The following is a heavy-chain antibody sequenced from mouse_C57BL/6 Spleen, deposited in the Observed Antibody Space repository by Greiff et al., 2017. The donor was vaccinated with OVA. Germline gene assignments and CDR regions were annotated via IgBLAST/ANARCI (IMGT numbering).Heavy chain of an antibody. CDR1: GFTFSSYG. V-gene: IGHV5-6*02. D-gene: IGHD1-1*01. Sequence: DVKLVESGGDLVKPGGSLKLSCAASGFTFSSYGMSWVRQTPDKRLEWVATISSGGSYTYYPDSVKGRFTISRDNAKNTLYLQMSSLKSEDTAMYYCAREGSTVVYFDYWGQGTTLTVSS. CDR3: AREGSTVVYFDY. CDR2: ISSGGSYT. J-gene: IGHJ2*01.